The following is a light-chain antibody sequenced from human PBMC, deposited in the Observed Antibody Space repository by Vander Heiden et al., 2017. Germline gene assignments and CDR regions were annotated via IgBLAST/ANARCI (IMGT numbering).Light chain of an antibody. CDR3: QQYNNRPPWT. J-gene: IGKJ1*01. CDR1: QSVSRN. Sequence: EIVMTQSPATLSVSPGERATLSCRASQSVSRNLAWYQQKPGQAPRHLIYGASTRATGIPAKFSGRGSGTEFTLTISSLQSEDFAVYYCQQYNNRPPWTFGQGTKVEIK. CDR2: GAS. V-gene: IGKV3-15*01.